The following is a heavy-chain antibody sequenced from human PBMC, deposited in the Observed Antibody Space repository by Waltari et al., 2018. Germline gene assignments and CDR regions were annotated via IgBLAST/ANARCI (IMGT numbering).Heavy chain of an antibody. CDR3: AKGVYSSSWYYYFDY. CDR1: GFTFSSYA. CDR2: ITARGGST. Sequence: EVQLVESGGGLVQPGGSLRLSCSASGFTFSSYAMSWVRQAPGKGLGWVSAITARGGSTYYADSVKGRFTISRDNSKNTLYLQMNSLRAEDTAVYYCAKGVYSSSWYYYFDYWGQGALVTVSS. J-gene: IGHJ4*02. V-gene: IGHV3-23*04. D-gene: IGHD6-13*01.